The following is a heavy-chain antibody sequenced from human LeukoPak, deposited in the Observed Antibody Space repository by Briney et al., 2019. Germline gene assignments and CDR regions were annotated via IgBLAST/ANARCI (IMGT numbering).Heavy chain of an antibody. CDR2: ISSSSSYI. D-gene: IGHD1-26*01. CDR1: GFTFSSYS. Sequence: GGSLRLSCTVSGFTFSSYSMNWVRQAPGKGLEWVSSISSSSSYIYYADSVKGRFTISRDNAKNSLYLQMNSLRAEDTAVYYCARTTSMSYVGDAFDIWGQGTMVTVSS. J-gene: IGHJ3*02. V-gene: IGHV3-21*01. CDR3: ARTTSMSYVGDAFDI.